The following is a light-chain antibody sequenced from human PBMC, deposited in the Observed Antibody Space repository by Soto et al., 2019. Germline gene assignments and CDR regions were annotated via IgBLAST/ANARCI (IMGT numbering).Light chain of an antibody. CDR2: DVS. J-gene: IGLJ1*01. Sequence: SALTQPASVSGSPGQSLTISCTGTISDVGGYNYVSWYQQHPGKAPKLMIYDVSNRPSGVSNRFSGSKSGNTASLTISGLQAEDEADYYCSSYTSSWVFGTGTKVTVL. CDR3: SSYTSSWV. V-gene: IGLV2-14*01. CDR1: ISDVGGYNY.